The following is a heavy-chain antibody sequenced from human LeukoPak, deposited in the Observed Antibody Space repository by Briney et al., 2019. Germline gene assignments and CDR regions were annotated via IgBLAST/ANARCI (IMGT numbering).Heavy chain of an antibody. CDR2: IYSGGNT. V-gene: IGHV3-53*05. Sequence: GGSLRLSCTVSGFTVSSNSWSWVRQAPGKGLEWVSFIYSGGNTHYSDSVTGRFTISRDNSKNTLYLQMNSLRAEDTAVYYCAKARKWLRNLHGVGYRGQGTLVTVSS. D-gene: IGHD5-12*01. J-gene: IGHJ4*02. CDR3: AKARKWLRNLHGVGY. CDR1: GFTVSSNS.